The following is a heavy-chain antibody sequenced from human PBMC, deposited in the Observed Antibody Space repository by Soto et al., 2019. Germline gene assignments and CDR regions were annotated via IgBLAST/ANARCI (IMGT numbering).Heavy chain of an antibody. J-gene: IGHJ4*02. CDR2: IYYSGSA. CDR3: AGLSGYYYDTSGYSFAY. D-gene: IGHD3-22*01. CDR1: GGSISSGNYY. Sequence: SETLSLTCTVSGGSISSGNYYWSWIRQPPGKGLEWIGYIYYSGSAYYNPPLKSRLTISVDTSKNQFSLKLSSVTAADTAVYYCAGLSGYYYDTSGYSFAYWGQGTLVTVSS. V-gene: IGHV4-30-4*01.